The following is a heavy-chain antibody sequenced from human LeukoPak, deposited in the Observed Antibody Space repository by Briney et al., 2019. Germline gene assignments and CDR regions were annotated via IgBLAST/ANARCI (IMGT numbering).Heavy chain of an antibody. Sequence: SETLSLTCTVSGGSISSGDYYWSWIRQPPGKGLEWIGEINHSGSTNYNPSLKSRVTISVDTSKNQFSLKLSSVTAADTAVYYCARNHPDYWGQGTLVTVSS. CDR3: ARNHPDY. CDR1: GGSISSGDYY. J-gene: IGHJ4*02. CDR2: INHSGST. D-gene: IGHD1-14*01. V-gene: IGHV4-39*07.